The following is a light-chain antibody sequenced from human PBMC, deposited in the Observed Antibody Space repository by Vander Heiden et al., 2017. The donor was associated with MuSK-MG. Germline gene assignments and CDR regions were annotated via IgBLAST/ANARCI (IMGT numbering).Light chain of an antibody. Sequence: DIQMTQSPSSLSASVGDRVTITCRASQSISSYLYWYQQKPGKAPQLLNYAASSLQSRVPSRFSGSGSGTDFPLTISSLQPEDFATYYCQQSNSTPRTFGQGTKLEIK. CDR2: AAS. CDR3: QQSNSTPRT. V-gene: IGKV1-39*01. CDR1: QSISSY. J-gene: IGKJ2*01.